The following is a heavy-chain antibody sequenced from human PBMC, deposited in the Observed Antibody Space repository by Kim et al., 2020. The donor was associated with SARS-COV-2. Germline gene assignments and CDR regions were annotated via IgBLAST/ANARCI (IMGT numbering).Heavy chain of an antibody. CDR3: ARALAEYSGYGLPVDV. J-gene: IGHJ6*02. Sequence: KFQGRVTITADESTSTAYMELSSLRSEDTAVYYCARALAEYSGYGLPVDVWGQGTTVTVSS. D-gene: IGHD5-12*01. V-gene: IGHV1-69*01.